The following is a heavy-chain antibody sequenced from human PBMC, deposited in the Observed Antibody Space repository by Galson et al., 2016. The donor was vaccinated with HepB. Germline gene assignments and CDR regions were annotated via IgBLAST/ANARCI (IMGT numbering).Heavy chain of an antibody. CDR3: AILGCSAGSCNDY. Sequence: QSGAEVKKPGESLKISCQGSGYIFTSYWITWVRQMPGKGLEWMGRIDPRDSYTNYSPSFEGHVTISSDKSISTAYLQWSSLKASDTATYYCAILGCSAGSCNDYWGQGTLVTVSS. CDR2: IDPRDSYT. D-gene: IGHD2-15*01. J-gene: IGHJ4*02. CDR1: GYIFTSYW. V-gene: IGHV5-10-1*01.